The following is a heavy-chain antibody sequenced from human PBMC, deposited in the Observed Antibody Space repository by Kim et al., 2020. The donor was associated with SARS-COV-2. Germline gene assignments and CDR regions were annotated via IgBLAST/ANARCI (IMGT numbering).Heavy chain of an antibody. CDR3: TKEGYSGDEQEI. Sequence: YYADYVKGRFTIARDNSEYTLYLQVNSLRDEDTAVYYCTKEGYSGDEQEIWGQGTLVTVSS. D-gene: IGHD5-12*01. V-gene: IGHV3-23*01. J-gene: IGHJ4*02.